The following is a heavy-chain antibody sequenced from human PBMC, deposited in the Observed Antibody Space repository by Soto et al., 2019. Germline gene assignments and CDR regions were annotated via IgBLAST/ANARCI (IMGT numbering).Heavy chain of an antibody. CDR2: IIPIFGTA. Sequence: SVKVSCKASGGTFSSYAISWVRQAPVQGLEWMGGIIPIFGTANYAQKFQGRVTITADESTSTAYMELSSVTAADTAVYYCARDAVYGSDIRGFDYWGQGTLVTVSS. CDR1: GGTFSSYA. J-gene: IGHJ4*02. D-gene: IGHD3-10*01. CDR3: ARDAVYGSDIRGFDY. V-gene: IGHV1-69*13.